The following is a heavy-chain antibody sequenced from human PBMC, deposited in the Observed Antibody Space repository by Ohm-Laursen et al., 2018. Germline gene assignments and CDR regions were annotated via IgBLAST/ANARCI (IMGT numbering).Heavy chain of an antibody. V-gene: IGHV2-70*11. Sequence: TQTLTLPCTFSWLSLSTSGMCVSWIRHPPGNALEWLARFDWEDGKYYSTSLKTRLTMSKDTSKNQAVPTMTNIDPVDRATYYCARHTPQYYYDSSGRTDDAFDIWGQGTMVTVSS. CDR2: FDWEDGK. CDR1: WLSLSTSGMC. CDR3: ARHTPQYYYDSSGRTDDAFDI. J-gene: IGHJ3*02. D-gene: IGHD3-22*01.